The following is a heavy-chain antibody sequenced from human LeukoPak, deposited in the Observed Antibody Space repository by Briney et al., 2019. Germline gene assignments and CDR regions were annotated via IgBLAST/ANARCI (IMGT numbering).Heavy chain of an antibody. V-gene: IGHV4-34*01. J-gene: IGHJ4*02. D-gene: IGHD3-10*01. CDR2: INHSGST. CDR3: ARGLDNYGSGSSD. Sequence: SETLSLTCAVYGGSFSGYYWSWIRQPPGKGLEWIGEINHSGSTNYNPSLKSRVTISVDTSKNQFSLKLSSVTAADTAVYYCARGLDNYGSGSSDWGQGTLVTVSS. CDR1: GGSFSGYY.